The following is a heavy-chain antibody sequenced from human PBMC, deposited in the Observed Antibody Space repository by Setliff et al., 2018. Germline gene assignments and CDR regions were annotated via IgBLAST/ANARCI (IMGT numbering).Heavy chain of an antibody. J-gene: IGHJ6*02. V-gene: IGHV1-18*01. D-gene: IGHD6-19*01. CDR1: GYTFTSYG. CDR3: ARDRPNSSGWYTYYYYGMDV. Sequence: ASVKVSCKASGYTFTSYGISWVRQAPGQGLEWMGWINAGNGNTKYSQKFQGRVTITRDTSTNTAYMELRSLRSDDTAVYYCARDRPNSSGWYTYYYYGMDVWGQGTTVTVSS. CDR2: INAGNGNT.